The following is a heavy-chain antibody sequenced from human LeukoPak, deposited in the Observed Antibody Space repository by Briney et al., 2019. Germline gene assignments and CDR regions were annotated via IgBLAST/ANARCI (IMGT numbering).Heavy chain of an antibody. CDR1: GFTFSSYA. D-gene: IGHD1-26*01. J-gene: IGHJ4*02. CDR2: ISYDGSNK. Sequence: GGSLRLSCAASGFTFSSYAMHWVRQAPGKGLEWVAVISYDGSNKYYADSVKGRFTISRDNSKNTLYLQMNSLRAEDTAVYYCARVYSGSYYGVDYWGQGTLVTVSS. V-gene: IGHV3-30-3*01. CDR3: ARVYSGSYYGVDY.